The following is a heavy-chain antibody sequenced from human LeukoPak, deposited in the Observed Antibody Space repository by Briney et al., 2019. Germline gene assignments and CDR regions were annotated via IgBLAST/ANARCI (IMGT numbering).Heavy chain of an antibody. Sequence: GGSLRLSCAASGFTFSSYSMTWVRQAPGKGLEWVSSISNSSSYIYYADSVKGRFTISRDNAKNSLYLQMNSLRAEDTAVYYCARGSLRLRAYYFDYWGQGTLVTVSS. CDR2: ISNSSSYI. CDR1: GFTFSSYS. CDR3: ARGSLRLRAYYFDY. D-gene: IGHD3-10*01. V-gene: IGHV3-21*01. J-gene: IGHJ4*02.